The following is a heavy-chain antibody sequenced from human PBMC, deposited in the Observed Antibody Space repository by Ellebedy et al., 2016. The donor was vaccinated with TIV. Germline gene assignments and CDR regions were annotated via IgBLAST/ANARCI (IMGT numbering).Heavy chain of an antibody. V-gene: IGHV1-2*02. J-gene: IGHJ4*02. D-gene: IGHD6-19*01. CDR3: ARDNAYSSGYYPDY. CDR2: INPNSGGT. Sequence: ASVKVSCXASGYTFTGYYMHWVRQAPGQGLEWMGWINPNSGGTNYVQKFQGRVTMTTDTSTSTAYMELRSLRSDDTAVYFCARDNAYSSGYYPDYWGQGTLVTVSS. CDR1: GYTFTGYY.